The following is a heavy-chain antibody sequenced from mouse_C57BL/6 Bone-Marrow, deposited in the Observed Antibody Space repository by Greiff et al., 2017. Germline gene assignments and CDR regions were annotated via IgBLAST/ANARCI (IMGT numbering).Heavy chain of an antibody. CDR2: IYPGDGAT. D-gene: IGHD1-1*01. Sequence: QVQLQQSGAELVKPGASVKISCKASGYAFSSYWMNWVKQRPGKGLEWIGQIYPGDGATNYNGKFKGKATLTADKSSSTAYMQLSSLTSEDSAVYFWTRKGAYGSSYGVAYWGQGTLVTVSA. V-gene: IGHV1-80*01. CDR1: GYAFSSYW. J-gene: IGHJ3*01. CDR3: TRKGAYGSSYGVAY.